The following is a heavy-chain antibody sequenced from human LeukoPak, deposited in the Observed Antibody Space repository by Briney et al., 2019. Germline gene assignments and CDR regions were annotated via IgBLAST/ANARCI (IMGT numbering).Heavy chain of an antibody. CDR3: VRDLDYYDSSGYPY. J-gene: IGHJ4*02. Sequence: SETLSLTCTVSGGSISSSSYYWGWIRQPPGKGLEWIGSIYYSGSTYYNPSLKSRVTISVDTSKNQFSLKLSSVTAADTAVYYCVRDLDYYDSSGYPYGGQGTLVTVSS. D-gene: IGHD3-22*01. V-gene: IGHV4-39*02. CDR2: IYYSGST. CDR1: GGSISSSSYY.